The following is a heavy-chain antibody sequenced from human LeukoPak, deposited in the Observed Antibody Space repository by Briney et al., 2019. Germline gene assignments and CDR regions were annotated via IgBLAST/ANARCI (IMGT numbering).Heavy chain of an antibody. CDR2: IYYSGST. J-gene: IGHJ5*02. CDR1: GGSISSSSYY. D-gene: IGHD6-25*01. V-gene: IGHV4-61*01. Sequence: SETLSLTCTVSGGSISSSSYYWGWIRQPPGKGLEWIGYIYYSGSTNYNPSLKSRVTISVDTSKNQFSLKLSSVTAADTAVYYCARDRYSSGWTSGGNWFDPWGQGTLVTVSS. CDR3: ARDRYSSGWTSGGNWFDP.